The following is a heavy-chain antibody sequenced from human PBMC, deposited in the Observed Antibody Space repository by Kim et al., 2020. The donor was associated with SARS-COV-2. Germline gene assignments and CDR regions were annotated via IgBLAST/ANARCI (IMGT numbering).Heavy chain of an antibody. CDR1: GGSISSSNW. CDR2: IYHSGST. J-gene: IGHJ2*01. CDR3: AKGPFTPMAPPSVWYFDL. D-gene: IGHD2-15*01. Sequence: SETLSLTCAVSGGSISSSNWWSWVRQPPGKGLEWIGEIYHSGSTNYNPSLKSRVTISVDKSKNQFSLKLSSVTAADTAVYYCAKGPFTPMAPPSVWYFDLWGRGTLVTVSS. V-gene: IGHV4-4*02.